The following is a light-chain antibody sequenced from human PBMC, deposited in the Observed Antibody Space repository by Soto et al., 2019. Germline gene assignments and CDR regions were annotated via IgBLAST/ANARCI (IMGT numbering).Light chain of an antibody. CDR3: ATWDDSLNGWV. J-gene: IGLJ3*02. CDR1: SSNIGGNT. CDR2: ANK. Sequence: QSVLTQPPSASGTPGQRVTISCSGSSSNIGGNTVNWYQQLPGTAPKLLMFANKERPSGVPDRFSASKSGTSASLAINGLQSDDEAEYYCATWDDSLNGWVFGGGTKVTVL. V-gene: IGLV1-44*01.